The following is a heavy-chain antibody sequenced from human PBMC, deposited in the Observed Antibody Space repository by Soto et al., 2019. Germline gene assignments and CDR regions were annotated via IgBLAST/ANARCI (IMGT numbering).Heavy chain of an antibody. D-gene: IGHD6-19*01. CDR1: GGSISSGGYS. Sequence: QLQLQESGSGLVKPSQTLSLTCAVSGGSISSGGYSWSWIRQPPGKGLEWIGYIYHSGSTYYNPSLQGPVPLQLDRSKNQFTLKLRSVPAAATALYYCARARGWGAGAADSWGHGALVTVSS. J-gene: IGHJ5*01. V-gene: IGHV4-30-2*01. CDR3: ARARGWGAGAADS. CDR2: IYHSGST.